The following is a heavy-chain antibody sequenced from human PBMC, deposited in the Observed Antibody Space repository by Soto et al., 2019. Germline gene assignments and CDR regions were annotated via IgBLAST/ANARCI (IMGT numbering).Heavy chain of an antibody. CDR1: FGSWSGYY. CDR2: INHSGST. CDR3: ASVVDTAMGFFDY. J-gene: IGHJ4*02. D-gene: IGHD5-18*01. Sequence: SATLSRTCGVYFGSWSGYYWSWIGQPRRKGLEWIGEINHSGSTNDNPSLKSRVTISVDTSKNQFSLKLSSVTAADTAVYYCASVVDTAMGFFDYRAQVTLVTVP. V-gene: IGHV4-34*01.